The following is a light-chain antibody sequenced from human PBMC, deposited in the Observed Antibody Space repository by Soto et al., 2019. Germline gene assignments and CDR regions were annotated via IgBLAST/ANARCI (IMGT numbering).Light chain of an antibody. V-gene: IGKV1-39*01. CDR2: ATS. J-gene: IGKJ2*04. Sequence: DIQMTQSPASLSASVRDRVTITCRASQSISRYLNWYQQKPGKAPKLLIYATSSLQSGVPSRFSGSGSGTDFTLTISTLQPEDFATYYCQQTFTTPCSFGQGTKLETK. CDR3: QQTFTTPCS. CDR1: QSISRY.